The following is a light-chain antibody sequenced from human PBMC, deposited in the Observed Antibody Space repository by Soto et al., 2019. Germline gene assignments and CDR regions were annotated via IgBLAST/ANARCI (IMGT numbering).Light chain of an antibody. CDR3: ASWDDSLNAWL. CDR1: NSNIGRNT. Sequence: QSVLTQPPSASGTPGQTVSISCSGSNSNIGRNTVNWFQQVPGTAPKLLIFSTYQRPSGVPDRFSGSKSGTAASLAISGLQSVDDADYYCASWDDSLNAWLFGGGTKLTVL. J-gene: IGLJ3*02. V-gene: IGLV1-44*01. CDR2: STY.